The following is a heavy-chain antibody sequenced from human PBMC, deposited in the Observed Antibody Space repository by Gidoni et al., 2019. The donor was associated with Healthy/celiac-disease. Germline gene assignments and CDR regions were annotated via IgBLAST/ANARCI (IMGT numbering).Heavy chain of an antibody. CDR3: ARMWPRGAY. CDR1: GGSFSGYY. Sequence: QVQLQQWGAGLLKPSETLSLTRAVYGGSFSGYYWSWIRPPPGKGLEWIGEINHSGSTNYNPSLKSRVTISVDTSKNQFSLKLSSVTAADTAVYYCARMWPRGAYWGQGTLVTVSS. D-gene: IGHD2-21*01. CDR2: INHSGST. J-gene: IGHJ4*02. V-gene: IGHV4-34*01.